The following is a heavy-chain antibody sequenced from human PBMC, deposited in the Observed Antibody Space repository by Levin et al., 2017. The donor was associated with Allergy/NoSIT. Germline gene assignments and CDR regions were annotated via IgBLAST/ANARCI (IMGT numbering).Heavy chain of an antibody. CDR1: GFSLSTSEMR. D-gene: IGHD6-19*01. CDR2: IDWDDDK. J-gene: IGHJ4*02. CDR3: ARMGYSSGGYYFDY. Sequence: SGPTLVKPPQTLTLTCTFSGFSLSTSEMRVSWIRQPPGKALEWLGRIDWDDDKFYTTSLKTRLTISKDTSKNQVVLAMTNMDPVDTATYYCARMGYSSGGYYFDYWGQGTLVTVSS. V-gene: IGHV2-70*04.